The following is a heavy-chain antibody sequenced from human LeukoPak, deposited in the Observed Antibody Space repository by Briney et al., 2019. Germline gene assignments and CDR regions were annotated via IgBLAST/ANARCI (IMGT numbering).Heavy chain of an antibody. Sequence: KISCKASGGTFSSYAISWVRQAPGQGLEWMGGIIPIFGTANYAQKFQGRVTITADESTSTAYMELSSQRSEDTAVYYCARDLYRGGLYNYWGQGTLVTVSS. CDR2: IIPIFGTA. V-gene: IGHV1-69*01. D-gene: IGHD3-16*02. CDR1: GGTFSSYA. CDR3: ARDLYRGGLYNY. J-gene: IGHJ4*02.